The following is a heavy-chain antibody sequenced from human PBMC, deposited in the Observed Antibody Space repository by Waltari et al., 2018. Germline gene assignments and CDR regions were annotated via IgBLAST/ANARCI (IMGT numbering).Heavy chain of an antibody. Sequence: QVQVVQSGTEVKKPGSSVRVSCQVSGDPFTQYAISWVRQAPGQGLEWMGKIVPILRLTNFSQKFRDRVTLTATTSTTTAFMDLTDLTSEDTAVYYCALSPQQLLAFDFWGQGTMVTVSS. CDR3: ALSPQQLLAFDF. J-gene: IGHJ3*01. V-gene: IGHV1-69*04. CDR1: GDPFTQYA. CDR2: IVPILRLT. D-gene: IGHD6-13*01.